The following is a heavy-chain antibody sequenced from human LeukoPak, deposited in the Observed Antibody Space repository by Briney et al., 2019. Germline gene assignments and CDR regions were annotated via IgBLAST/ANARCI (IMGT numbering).Heavy chain of an antibody. D-gene: IGHD6-19*01. Sequence: GRSLRLSCAASGFTFSSYAMHWVRQAPGKGLEWVAVISYDGSYKYYADSVKGRFTISRDNAKNSLFLQMNSLRAEDTAVYYCARANVAGLHYLDYWGQGILVTVSS. J-gene: IGHJ4*02. V-gene: IGHV3-30*04. CDR2: ISYDGSYK. CDR3: ARANVAGLHYLDY. CDR1: GFTFSSYA.